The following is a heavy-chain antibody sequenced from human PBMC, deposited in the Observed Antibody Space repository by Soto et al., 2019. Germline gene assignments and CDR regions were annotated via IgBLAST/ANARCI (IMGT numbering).Heavy chain of an antibody. CDR1: GGTFSSYA. Sequence: ASVKVSCKASGGTFSSYAISWVRQAPGQGLEWMGGIIPIFGTANYAQKFQGRVTITADESTSTAYMELSSLRSEDTAVYYCAREATDYRITYYYYGMDVWGQGTTVTVSS. D-gene: IGHD4-4*01. V-gene: IGHV1-69*13. CDR3: AREATDYRITYYYYGMDV. CDR2: IIPIFGTA. J-gene: IGHJ6*02.